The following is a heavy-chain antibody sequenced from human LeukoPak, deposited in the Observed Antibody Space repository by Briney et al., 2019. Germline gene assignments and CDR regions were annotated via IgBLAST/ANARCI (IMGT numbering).Heavy chain of an antibody. CDR1: GYTFTGYY. D-gene: IGHD3-9*01. V-gene: IGHV1-2*02. CDR3: ARDVGGSRYFDWLGYYYYYYMDV. CDR2: INPNSGGT. J-gene: IGHJ6*03. Sequence: ASVKVSCKASGYTFTGYYMHWVRQAPGQGLEWMGWINPNSGGTNYAQKFQGRVTMTRDTSISTAYMELSRLRSDDTAVYYCARDVGGSRYFDWLGYYYYYYMDVWGKGTTVTISS.